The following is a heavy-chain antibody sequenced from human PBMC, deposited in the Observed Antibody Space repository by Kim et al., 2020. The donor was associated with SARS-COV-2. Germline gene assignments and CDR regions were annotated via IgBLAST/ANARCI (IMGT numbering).Heavy chain of an antibody. J-gene: IGHJ4*02. Sequence: GGSLRLSCAASGFTFSSYAMHWVRQAPGKGLEWVAVISYDGSNKYYADSVKGRFTISRDNSKNTLYLQMNSLRAEDTAVYYCARSHSGSYRSAFDYWGQG. CDR3: ARSHSGSYRSAFDY. D-gene: IGHD1-26*01. CDR1: GFTFSSYA. V-gene: IGHV3-30-3*01. CDR2: ISYDGSNK.